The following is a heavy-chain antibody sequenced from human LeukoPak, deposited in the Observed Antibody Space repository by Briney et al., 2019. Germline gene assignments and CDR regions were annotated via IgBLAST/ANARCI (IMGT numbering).Heavy chain of an antibody. CDR2: IIPIFGTA. CDR1: GGTFSSYA. CDR3: ARVVRDYYGSGSYYFDAFDI. J-gene: IGHJ3*02. Sequence: SVKVSCKASGGTFSSYAISWVRQAPGQGLEWMGGIIPIFGTANYAQKFQGRVTITTDESTSTAYMELSSLRSEDTAVYYCARVVRDYYGSGSYYFDAFDIWGQGTMVAVSS. D-gene: IGHD3-10*01. V-gene: IGHV1-69*05.